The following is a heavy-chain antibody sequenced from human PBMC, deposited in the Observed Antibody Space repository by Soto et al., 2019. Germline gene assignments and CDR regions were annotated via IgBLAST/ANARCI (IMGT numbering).Heavy chain of an antibody. V-gene: IGHV4-31*03. Sequence: QLQLQESGPGLVKPSQTLSLACTVSGGSFSSGGYNWSWIRQHPGKGLEWIGYIYYSGSTYYNPSLKSRITISLDTSKNQFSLKLSSVTAADTAVYYCARATSFSGHHGYWGQGTLVPVSS. CDR2: IYYSGST. D-gene: IGHD2-8*02. CDR1: GGSFSSGGYN. CDR3: ARATSFSGHHGY. J-gene: IGHJ4*02.